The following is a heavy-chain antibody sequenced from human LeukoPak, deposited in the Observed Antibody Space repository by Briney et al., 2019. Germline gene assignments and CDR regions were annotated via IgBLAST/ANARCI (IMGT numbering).Heavy chain of an antibody. Sequence: ASVKVSCKVSGYTLTELSMHWVRPAPGKGLEWMGGFDPEDGETIYAQKFQGRVTMTEDTSTDTAYMELSSLRSEDTAVYYCATDLLRFLEWAVDYWGQGTLVTVSS. CDR2: FDPEDGET. CDR1: GYTLTELS. D-gene: IGHD3-3*01. CDR3: ATDLLRFLEWAVDY. V-gene: IGHV1-24*01. J-gene: IGHJ4*02.